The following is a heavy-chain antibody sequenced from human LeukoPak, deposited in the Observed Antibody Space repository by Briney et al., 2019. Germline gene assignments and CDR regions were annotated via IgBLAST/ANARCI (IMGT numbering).Heavy chain of an antibody. J-gene: IGHJ5*02. V-gene: IGHV4-34*01. CDR1: GGSFSGYY. D-gene: IGHD2-2*02. CDR3: ARGRTHPDIVVVPAAIRGNNWFDP. CDR2: INHSGST. Sequence: SEPLSLTCAVYGGSFSGYYWSWIRQPPGKGLEWIGEINHSGSTNYNPSLKSRVTISVDTSKNQFSLKLSSVTAADTAVYYCARGRTHPDIVVVPAAIRGNNWFDPWGQGTLVTVSS.